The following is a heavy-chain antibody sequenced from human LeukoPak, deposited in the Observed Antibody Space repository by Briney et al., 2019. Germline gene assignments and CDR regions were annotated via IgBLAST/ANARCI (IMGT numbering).Heavy chain of an antibody. V-gene: IGHV3-74*01. CDR3: AKGPLVVVPAATSHYFDY. D-gene: IGHD2-2*01. Sequence: GGSLRLSCAASGFTFSSYWMHWLRQAPGEGLVWVSRINSDGSSTSYADSVKGRFTISRDNAKNTLYLQMNSLRAEDTAVYYCAKGPLVVVPAATSHYFDYWGQGTLVTVSS. CDR2: INSDGSST. J-gene: IGHJ4*02. CDR1: GFTFSSYW.